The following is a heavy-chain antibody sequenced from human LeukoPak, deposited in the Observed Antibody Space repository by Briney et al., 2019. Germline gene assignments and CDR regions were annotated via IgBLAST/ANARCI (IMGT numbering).Heavy chain of an antibody. V-gene: IGHV3-64*01. Sequence: GGSLRLSCTASGFTFSSYAMHWVRQAPGKGLEYVSAISTNGGSTYYANSVKGRFTISRDNSKNTLYLQMGSLRAEDMAVYYCARGDSMIVVVKGFDYWGQGTLVTVSS. D-gene: IGHD3-22*01. CDR2: ISTNGGST. J-gene: IGHJ4*02. CDR3: ARGDSMIVVVKGFDY. CDR1: GFTFSSYA.